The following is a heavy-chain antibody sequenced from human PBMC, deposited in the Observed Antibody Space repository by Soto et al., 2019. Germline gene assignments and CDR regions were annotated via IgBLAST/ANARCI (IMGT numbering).Heavy chain of an antibody. Sequence: YETLPLTCTVCGNSVTSGSYWGWIRQPPGKRLEWFGTTYHIGSTLYNPSLKSQVTISVDTSKNQFSLSLTSVNAADTTLYYFARADPIGSHPNFFDSWGQGTRVTVAS. D-gene: IGHD5-12*01. V-gene: IGHV4-38-2*02. CDR2: TYHIGST. CDR1: GNSVTSGSY. J-gene: IGHJ4*02. CDR3: ARADPIGSHPNFFDS.